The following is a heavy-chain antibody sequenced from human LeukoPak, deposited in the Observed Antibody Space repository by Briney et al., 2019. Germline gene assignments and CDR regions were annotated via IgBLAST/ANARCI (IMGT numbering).Heavy chain of an antibody. D-gene: IGHD3-22*01. Sequence: GGSLRLSCAASGFTVSSNYMTWVRQAPGKGLEWVSVTYSGGSTYYADSVKGRFTISRDNSKNTLYLQMNSLRAEDTAVYYCAREGETYYYDSSGYPYFDYWGQGTLVTVSS. CDR1: GFTVSSNY. CDR3: AREGETYYYDSSGYPYFDY. V-gene: IGHV3-66*01. CDR2: TYSGGST. J-gene: IGHJ4*02.